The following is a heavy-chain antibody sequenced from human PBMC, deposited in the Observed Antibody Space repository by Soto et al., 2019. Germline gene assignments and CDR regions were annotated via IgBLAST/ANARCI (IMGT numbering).Heavy chain of an antibody. CDR2: ISYDGSKK. CDR3: ARGGRYYGSGTASKD. Sequence: QVRLVESGGDVVQPGRSLRLSCAASGFTFSSYAMHWVRQAPGKGLEWVAIISYDGSKKYFADSVKGRFTISRDNSKNTLYLQMNSLRGEDTAVYYCARGGRYYGSGTASKDWGQGIQVTVSS. V-gene: IGHV3-30*04. CDR1: GFTFSSYA. D-gene: IGHD3-10*01. J-gene: IGHJ4*02.